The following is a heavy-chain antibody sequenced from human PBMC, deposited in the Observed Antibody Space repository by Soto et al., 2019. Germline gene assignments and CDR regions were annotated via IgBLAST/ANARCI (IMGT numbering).Heavy chain of an antibody. Sequence: ASVKVSCKASGYTFTGYYMHWVRQAPGQGLEWMGWINPNSGGTNYAQKFQGWVTMTRDTSISTAYMELSSLRSDDTAVYYCARAKPGAPFDYWGQGTLVTVSS. D-gene: IGHD3-10*01. CDR1: GYTFTGYY. J-gene: IGHJ4*02. V-gene: IGHV1-2*04. CDR2: INPNSGGT. CDR3: ARAKPGAPFDY.